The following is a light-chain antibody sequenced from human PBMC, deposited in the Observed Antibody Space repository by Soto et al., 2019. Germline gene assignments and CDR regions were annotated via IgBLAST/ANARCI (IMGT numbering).Light chain of an antibody. CDR2: GAS. Sequence: RVMTQSPATLSLSPGERATLSCRASQSVSTNVAWYQQKHGQAPRLLIYGASTRATDIPARFSGSGSGTDFTLTISSLQSEDFAVYYCQQYKNWPPWTFGQGTKVEVK. CDR1: QSVSTN. V-gene: IGKV3-15*01. CDR3: QQYKNWPPWT. J-gene: IGKJ1*01.